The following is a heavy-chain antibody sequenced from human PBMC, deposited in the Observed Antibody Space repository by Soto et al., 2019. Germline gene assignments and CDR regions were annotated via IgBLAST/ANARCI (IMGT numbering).Heavy chain of an antibody. CDR3: AREKGDYYDSSGYYTRSSGLDY. D-gene: IGHD3-22*01. J-gene: IGHJ4*02. V-gene: IGHV1-69*06. CDR1: GGTFSSYA. CDR2: IIPIFGTA. Sequence: SVEVSCKXSGGTFSSYAISWVRQAPGQGLEWMGGIIPIFGTANYAQKFQGRVTITADKSTSTAYMELSSLRSEDTAVYYCAREKGDYYDSSGYYTRSSGLDYWGQGTLVTVSS.